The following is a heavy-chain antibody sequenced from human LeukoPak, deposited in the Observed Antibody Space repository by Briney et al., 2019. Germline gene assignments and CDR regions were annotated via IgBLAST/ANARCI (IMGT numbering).Heavy chain of an antibody. CDR2: ISGSGGST. Sequence: PGGSLRLSCAASGFTFTNYAMSWVRQAPGKGLEWVSGISGSGGSTYYADSVKGRFTISRDNSKNMLYLQMNSLRAEDTAVYYCAKVRYDSSGYQSPYFDYWGQGTLVTVSS. V-gene: IGHV3-23*01. CDR1: GFTFTNYA. CDR3: AKVRYDSSGYQSPYFDY. D-gene: IGHD3-22*01. J-gene: IGHJ4*02.